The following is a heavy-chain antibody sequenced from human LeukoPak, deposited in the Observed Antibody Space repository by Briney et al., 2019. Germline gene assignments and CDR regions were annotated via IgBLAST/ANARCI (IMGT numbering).Heavy chain of an antibody. Sequence: ASVKVSCKASGYTFITYGIDWVRLAPGQGHEWLGWISPYNDNTIYARKFQGRVTVTADTSTNTAYRELRSLTSDDPAIYFCAREPQSEGGFDVWDEGTTVTVSS. CDR3: AREPQSEGGFDV. J-gene: IGHJ6*04. CDR2: ISPYNDNT. V-gene: IGHV1-18*04. CDR1: GYTFITYG.